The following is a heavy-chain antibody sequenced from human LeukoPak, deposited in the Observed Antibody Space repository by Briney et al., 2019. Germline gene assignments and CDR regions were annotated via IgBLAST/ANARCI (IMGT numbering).Heavy chain of an antibody. CDR2: ISGSGGST. Sequence: GGSLRLSCAASGFTFSSYAMSWVRQAPGKGLEWVSAISGSGGSTYYVDSVKGRLTISRDNSKNTLYLQMNSLRAEDTAVYYCAKLGGWYYFDYWGQGTLVTVSS. CDR1: GFTFSSYA. D-gene: IGHD6-19*01. V-gene: IGHV3-23*01. CDR3: AKLGGWYYFDY. J-gene: IGHJ4*02.